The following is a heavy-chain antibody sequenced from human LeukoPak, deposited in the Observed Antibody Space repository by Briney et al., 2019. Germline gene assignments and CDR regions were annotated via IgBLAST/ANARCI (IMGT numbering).Heavy chain of an antibody. CDR2: IYYRGST. CDR1: GVSISSSNYY. J-gene: IGHJ4*02. Sequence: SETLSLTCTVSGVSISSSNYYWGWIRQPPGKGLEWIGSIYYRGSTYYNPSLKSRITISVDTSKNQFSLRLSSVTAADTAVYYCARLWRDGYNLDYWGQGTLVTVSS. D-gene: IGHD5-24*01. V-gene: IGHV4-39*01. CDR3: ARLWRDGYNLDY.